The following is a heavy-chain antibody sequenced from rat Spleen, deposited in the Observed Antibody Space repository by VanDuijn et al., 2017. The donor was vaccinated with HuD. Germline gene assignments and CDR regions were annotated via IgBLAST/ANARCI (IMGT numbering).Heavy chain of an antibody. V-gene: IGHV2S12*01. CDR1: GFSLTSNG. D-gene: IGHD1-9*01. CDR2: ISSRGGT. Sequence: QVQLKESGPGLVQPSQTLSLTCTVSGFSLTSNGVSWARQPPGKGLEWIAAISSRGGTYYNSGLKSRLRISRDTSESQLFLKINSLRTEDTAIYFCTSIHTMGITPDYWGQGVMVTVSS. CDR3: TSIHTMGITPDY. J-gene: IGHJ2*01.